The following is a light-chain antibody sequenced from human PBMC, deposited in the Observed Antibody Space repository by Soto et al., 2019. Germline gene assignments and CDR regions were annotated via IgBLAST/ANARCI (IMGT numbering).Light chain of an antibody. V-gene: IGKV3-15*01. CDR2: GTS. Sequence: EIVLTQSPATLSLSPGDRAALSCKASQSVHNFLAWYQQKPGQAPRLPIYGTSTRAGGVPARFSGGGSGTEFTLTISSLQSEDFAIYYCHQYDNWPLTWTFGQGTKVDIK. J-gene: IGKJ1*01. CDR3: HQYDNWPLTWT. CDR1: QSVHNF.